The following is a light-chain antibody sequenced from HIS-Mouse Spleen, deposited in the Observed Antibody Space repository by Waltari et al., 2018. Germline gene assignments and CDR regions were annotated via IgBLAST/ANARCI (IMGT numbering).Light chain of an antibody. CDR3: QQYNSYSRT. V-gene: IGKV1-5*03. J-gene: IGKJ1*01. Sequence: DIQMTQSHSTLSASVGDRVTITCRASQSISSWLAWYQQKPGKAPKLLIYKASSLESGVPSRFSGSGSGTEFTLTIRSLQPDDFATYYCQQYNSYSRTFGQGTKVEIK. CDR2: KAS. CDR1: QSISSW.